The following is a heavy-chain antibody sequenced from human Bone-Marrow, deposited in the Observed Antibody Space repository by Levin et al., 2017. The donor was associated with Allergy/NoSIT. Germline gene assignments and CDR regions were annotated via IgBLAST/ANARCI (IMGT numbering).Heavy chain of an antibody. CDR1: GLTFSTYG. Sequence: GESLKISCAASGLTFSTYGFHWVRQAPGKGLEWVGVISNEGQSKYYGVSVKGRFTISRENSKNALYLQMNNLRPDDTAVYYCAKARRGTTDYHFCMDVWVQGTTVIVSS. J-gene: IGHJ6*02. CDR3: AKARRGTTDYHFCMDV. D-gene: IGHD1-7*01. V-gene: IGHV3-30*18. CDR2: ISNEGQSK.